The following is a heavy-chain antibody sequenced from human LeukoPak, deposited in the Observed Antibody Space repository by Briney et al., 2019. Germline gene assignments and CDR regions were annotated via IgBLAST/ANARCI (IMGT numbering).Heavy chain of an antibody. D-gene: IGHD3-22*01. CDR1: GDSISRSDSY. J-gene: IGHJ1*01. CDR3: ARRRYYDGSGYLE. CDR2: IYYSGRT. Sequence: PSETLSLTCSASGDSISRSDSYWDWIRQPPGKGLEWIGTIYYSGRTYYSPYLNSRVTMSVDTSSNQFSLNLRSVTAADTAVYYCARRRYYDGSGYLEWGQGTLLSVSS. V-gene: IGHV4-39*01.